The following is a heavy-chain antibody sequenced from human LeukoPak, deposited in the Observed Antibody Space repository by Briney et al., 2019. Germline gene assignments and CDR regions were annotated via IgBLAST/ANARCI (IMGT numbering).Heavy chain of an antibody. V-gene: IGHV3-48*01. CDR2: ISSSSSTI. CDR1: GFTFSSYS. J-gene: IGHJ4*02. D-gene: IGHD4/OR15-4a*01. CDR3: ARTKSTLANLFNY. Sequence: WGSLRLSCAASGFTFSSYSMNWVRQAPGKGLEWVSYISSSSSTIYYADSVKGRFTISRDNAKNSLYLQMNSLRAEDTAVYYCARTKSTLANLFNYWGQGTLVTVSS.